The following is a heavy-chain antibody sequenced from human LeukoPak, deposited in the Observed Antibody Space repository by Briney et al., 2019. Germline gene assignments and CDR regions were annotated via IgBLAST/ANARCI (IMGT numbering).Heavy chain of an antibody. D-gene: IGHD2-2*01. Sequence: GGSLRLSCAASGFTFDDYGMSWVRQAPGKGLEWVSGINWNGGSTGYADPVKGRFTISRDNAKNSLYLQMNSLRAEDTALYYCASLGYCSSTSCLYWGQGTLVTVSS. CDR2: INWNGGST. V-gene: IGHV3-20*04. CDR1: GFTFDDYG. J-gene: IGHJ4*02. CDR3: ASLGYCSSTSCLY.